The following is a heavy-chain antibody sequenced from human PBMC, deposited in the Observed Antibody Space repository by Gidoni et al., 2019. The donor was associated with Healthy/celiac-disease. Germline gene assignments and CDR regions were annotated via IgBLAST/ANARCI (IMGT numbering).Heavy chain of an antibody. Sequence: QVQLVESGGGLVKPGGSLRLSCAASGFTFSDYYMSWIRQAPGKGLEWVSYISSSGITIYYADSVKGRFTISRDNAKNSLYLQMNSLRAEDTAVYYCARDRTSYYYDSSGYPVDAFDIWGQGTMVTVSS. J-gene: IGHJ3*02. V-gene: IGHV3-11*01. CDR1: GFTFSDYY. CDR2: ISSSGITI. D-gene: IGHD3-22*01. CDR3: ARDRTSYYYDSSGYPVDAFDI.